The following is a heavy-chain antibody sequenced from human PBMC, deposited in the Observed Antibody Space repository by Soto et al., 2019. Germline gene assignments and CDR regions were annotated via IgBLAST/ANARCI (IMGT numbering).Heavy chain of an antibody. Sequence: TSETLSLTCTVSGGSISSSSYYWGWIRQPPGKGLEWIGSIYYSGSTYYNPSLKSRVTISVDTSKNQFSLKLSSVTAADTAVYYCARHGTTKGSDYYDSSDPPKDGDHFDYWGQGTLVTVSS. D-gene: IGHD3-22*01. V-gene: IGHV4-39*01. J-gene: IGHJ4*02. CDR1: GGSISSSSYY. CDR3: ARHGTTKGSDYYDSSDPPKDGDHFDY. CDR2: IYYSGST.